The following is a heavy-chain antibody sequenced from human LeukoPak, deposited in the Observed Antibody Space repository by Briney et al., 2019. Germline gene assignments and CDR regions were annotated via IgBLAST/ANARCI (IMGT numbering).Heavy chain of an antibody. CDR2: IVGSSST. J-gene: IGHJ4*02. CDR1: GFTFSNFA. D-gene: IGHD6-13*01. Sequence: GGSLRLSCAASGFTFSNFAMTXVRQAPGKGXEWVSSIVGSSSTYYADSLKGRFTISRDNAKNSLYLQMNSLRAEDTAVYYCARIGAGSSRDYWGQGTLVTVSS. V-gene: IGHV3-21*01. CDR3: ARIGAGSSRDY.